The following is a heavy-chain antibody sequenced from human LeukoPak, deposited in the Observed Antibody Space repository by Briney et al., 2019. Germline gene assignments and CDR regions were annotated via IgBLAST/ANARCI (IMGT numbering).Heavy chain of an antibody. Sequence: ASVKVSCKASGGTFSNYGINWVRQAPGQRLEWMGWINAGNGDTEYSQKFQGRVTITRDTTASTAYMELSSLRYEDTAIYYCARLTVVGRTDNWGQGTLVTVSS. CDR3: ARLTVVGRTDN. CDR2: INAGNGDT. D-gene: IGHD2-15*01. CDR1: GGTFSNYG. J-gene: IGHJ4*02. V-gene: IGHV1-3*01.